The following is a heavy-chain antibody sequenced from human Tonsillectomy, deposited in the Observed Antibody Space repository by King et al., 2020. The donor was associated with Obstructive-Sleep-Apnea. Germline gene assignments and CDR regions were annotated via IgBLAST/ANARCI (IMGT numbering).Heavy chain of an antibody. CDR2: IDYSGST. Sequence: QLQESGPGLVKPSQTLSLTCTFSGGSISSGGYYWRWIRQHPGKGLEWILYIDYSGSTYYNPSLKSRVTISVDTSKNQFSLKLSSVTAADTAVYYCARDRWADGAFDIWGQGTMVTVSS. J-gene: IGHJ3*02. CDR3: ARDRWADGAFDI. D-gene: IGHD4-23*01. CDR1: GGSISSGGYY. V-gene: IGHV4-31*03.